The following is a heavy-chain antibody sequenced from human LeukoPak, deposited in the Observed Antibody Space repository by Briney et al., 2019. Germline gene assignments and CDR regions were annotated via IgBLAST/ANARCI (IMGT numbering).Heavy chain of an antibody. Sequence: SVKVSCKASGGTFSSYAISWVRQAPGQGLEWMGRIIPILGIANYAQKFQERVTITRDMSTRTASMELSSLRSEDTAVYYCAGRGENPWAFDIWGQGTMVTVSS. V-gene: IGHV1-69*04. J-gene: IGHJ3*02. CDR2: IIPILGIA. CDR3: AGRGENPWAFDI. CDR1: GGTFSSYA. D-gene: IGHD3-16*01.